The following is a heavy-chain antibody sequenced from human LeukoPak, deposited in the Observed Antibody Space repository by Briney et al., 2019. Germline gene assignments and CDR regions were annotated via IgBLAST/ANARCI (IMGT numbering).Heavy chain of an antibody. CDR2: IYHSGST. CDR3: AVLDPPEGNWNDDYYIDY. D-gene: IGHD1-1*01. CDR1: GFTFRGFL. J-gene: IGHJ4*02. V-gene: IGHV4-4*02. Sequence: GSLRLSCAASGFTFRGFLMSWVRQTPGKGLEWIGEIYHSGSTNYNPSLKSRVTISVDKSKNQFSLKLSSVTAADTAVYYCAVLDPPEGNWNDDYYIDYWGQGTLVTVSS.